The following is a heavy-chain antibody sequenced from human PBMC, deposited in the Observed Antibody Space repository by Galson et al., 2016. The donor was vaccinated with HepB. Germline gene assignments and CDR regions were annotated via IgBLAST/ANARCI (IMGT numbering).Heavy chain of an antibody. CDR2: IGIGGDT. CDR3: VRDLCSNVRCSGLDALDS. V-gene: IGHV3-13*01. CDR1: GFTFSNYD. J-gene: IGHJ3*02. D-gene: IGHD2-8*01. Sequence: LRLSCAASGFTFSNYDMHWVRQVIGKGLEWVSGIGIGGDTYYAASVKGRFIISRDNGKNSLYLQMNSLTAGDTAVYYCVRDLCSNVRCSGLDALDSWGKGTMVTVSS.